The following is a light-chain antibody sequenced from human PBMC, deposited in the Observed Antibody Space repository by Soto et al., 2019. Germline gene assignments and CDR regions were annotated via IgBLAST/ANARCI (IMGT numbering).Light chain of an antibody. CDR3: SSYTTSSTRV. Sequence: QSALTQPASVSGSPGQSITISCTGTSSDVGAYDFVSWYQQHPDKAPKLMIYEVSNRPSGVSHRFSGSKSVNTATLTISGLQAEDEDDYYCSSYTTSSTRVFGTGTKLTVL. CDR1: SSDVGAYDF. J-gene: IGLJ1*01. CDR2: EVS. V-gene: IGLV2-14*03.